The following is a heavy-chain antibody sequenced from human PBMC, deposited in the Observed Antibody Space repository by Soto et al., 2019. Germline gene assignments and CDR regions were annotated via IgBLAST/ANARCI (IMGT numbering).Heavy chain of an antibody. Sequence: GGSLRLSCAASGFTFSSYWMSWVRQAPGKGLEWVANIKQDGSEKYYVDSVKGRFTISRDNAKNSLYLQMNSLRAEDTAVYYCARDDAGTHYYYYYMDVWGKGITVTVSS. J-gene: IGHJ6*03. CDR3: ARDDAGTHYYYYYMDV. D-gene: IGHD2-2*01. CDR1: GFTFSSYW. CDR2: IKQDGSEK. V-gene: IGHV3-7*01.